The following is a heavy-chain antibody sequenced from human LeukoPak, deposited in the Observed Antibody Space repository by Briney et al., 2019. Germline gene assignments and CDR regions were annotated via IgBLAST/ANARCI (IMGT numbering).Heavy chain of an antibody. CDR1: RFTFTNYL. J-gene: IGHJ4*02. CDR3: ARGGYCTRSSCYVDY. D-gene: IGHD2-2*03. CDR2: IDIDGSST. V-gene: IGHV3-74*01. Sequence: PGGSLRLSRAASRFTFTNYLMHSVRQAPRKGLVWVSRIDIDGSSTSYADSVKGRFTISRDNAKNTLYLQMNSLRAEDTAVYYCARGGYCTRSSCYVDYWGQGTLVTVSS.